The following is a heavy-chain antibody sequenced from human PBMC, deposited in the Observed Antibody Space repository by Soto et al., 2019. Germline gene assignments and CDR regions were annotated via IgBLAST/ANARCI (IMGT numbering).Heavy chain of an antibody. CDR3: AKEGSPKVSRWDDY. V-gene: IGHV3-30*18. D-gene: IGHD1-26*01. Sequence: QVQLAESGGGVVQLGGSLRLSCAASGFPFSDYGIDWIRQAPGKGLEWVAVISHEGGTQYYADSVRGRFTVSRDNSKNIVYLQMDSLRPEDTAVYFCAKEGSPKVSRWDDYWGQGTLVTVSS. J-gene: IGHJ4*02. CDR1: GFPFSDYG. CDR2: ISHEGGTQ.